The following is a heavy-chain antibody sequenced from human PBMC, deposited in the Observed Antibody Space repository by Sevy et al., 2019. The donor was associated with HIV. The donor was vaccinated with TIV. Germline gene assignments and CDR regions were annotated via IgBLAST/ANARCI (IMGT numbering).Heavy chain of an antibody. CDR3: ERGAHYDDANWGFDY. D-gene: IGHD3-22*01. CDR1: GFIFGDYY. Sequence: GGSLRLSCAASGFIFGDYYMAWVRQAPGKGLEWISYVGRGGFTIYYADSVEGRFSISRDDAKDSLFLQMDSLIAEDTAFYYCERGAHYDDANWGFDYWGQGALVTVSS. V-gene: IGHV3-11*01. J-gene: IGHJ4*02. CDR2: VGRGGFTI.